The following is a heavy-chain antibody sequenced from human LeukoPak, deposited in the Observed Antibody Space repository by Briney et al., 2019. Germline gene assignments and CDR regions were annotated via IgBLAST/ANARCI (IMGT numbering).Heavy chain of an antibody. V-gene: IGHV3-21*04. CDR2: ISSSSSYI. CDR3: AKSRGSSYYYAPFDY. CDR1: GFTFSSYS. J-gene: IGHJ4*02. Sequence: GGSLRLSCAASGFTFSSYSMNWVRQAPGKGLEWVSSISSSSSYIYYADSVKGRFTISRDNSKNTLYLQMNSLRAEDTAIYYCAKSRGSSYYYAPFDYWGQGTLVTASS. D-gene: IGHD3-22*01.